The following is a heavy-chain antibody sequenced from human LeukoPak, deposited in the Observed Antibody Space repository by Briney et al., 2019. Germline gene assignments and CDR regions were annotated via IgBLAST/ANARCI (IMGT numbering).Heavy chain of an antibody. V-gene: IGHV4-34*01. CDR2: INHSGST. CDR3: ARGRRTYYYDSSGLNWFDP. Sequence: SETLSLTCAVSGGSISSGGYYWSWIRQPPGKGLEWIGEINHSGSTNYNPSLKSRVTISVDTSKNQFSLKLSSVTAADTAVYYCARGRRTYYYDSSGLNWFDPWGQGTLVTVSS. J-gene: IGHJ5*02. CDR1: GGSISSGGYY. D-gene: IGHD3-22*01.